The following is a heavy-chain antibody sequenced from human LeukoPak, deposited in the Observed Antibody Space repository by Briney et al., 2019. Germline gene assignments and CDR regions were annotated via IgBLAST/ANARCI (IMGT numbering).Heavy chain of an antibody. CDR2: IIPILGIA. Sequence: PVASVKVSCKASGYTFTSYDINWVRQAPGQGLEWMGRIIPILGIANYAQKFQGRVTITADKSTGTAYMELSSLRSEDTAVYYCARERASSVPDYWGQGTLVTVSS. V-gene: IGHV1-69*04. J-gene: IGHJ4*02. CDR1: GYTFTSYD. D-gene: IGHD6-13*01. CDR3: ARERASSVPDY.